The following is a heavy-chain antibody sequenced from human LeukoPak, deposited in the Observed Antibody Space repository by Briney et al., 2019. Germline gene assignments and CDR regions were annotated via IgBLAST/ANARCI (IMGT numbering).Heavy chain of an antibody. J-gene: IGHJ4*02. V-gene: IGHV3-23*01. Sequence: GGSLRLSCAASGFSFSTYAMNWVRQAPGKGLEWVSGISDSGGSTYYADSVKGRFTISRDNSKNTLYLQMNSLKGEDTAVYYCAKLEFTCDILGPLGYWGQGTLVTVSS. CDR1: GFSFSTYA. D-gene: IGHD3-9*01. CDR3: AKLEFTCDILGPLGY. CDR2: ISDSGGST.